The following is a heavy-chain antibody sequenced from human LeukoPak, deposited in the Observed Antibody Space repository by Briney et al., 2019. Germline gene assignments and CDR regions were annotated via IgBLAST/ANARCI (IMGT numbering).Heavy chain of an antibody. Sequence: PGASVKVSRKASGYTFTGYYMHWVRQAPGQGLEWMGWINPNSGGTNYAQKFQGRVTMTRDTSISTAYMELSRLRSDDTAVYYCARGRSSSWDAFDIWGQGTMVTVSS. CDR2: INPNSGGT. CDR1: GYTFTGYY. D-gene: IGHD6-13*01. CDR3: ARGRSSSWDAFDI. J-gene: IGHJ3*02. V-gene: IGHV1-2*02.